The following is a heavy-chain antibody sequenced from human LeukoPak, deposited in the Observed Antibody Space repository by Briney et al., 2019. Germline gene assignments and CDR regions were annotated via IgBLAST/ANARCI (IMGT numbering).Heavy chain of an antibody. CDR3: AKFGIRPIDVDY. V-gene: IGHV3-23*01. D-gene: IGHD3-10*01. Sequence: PGGSLRLSCAASGFTFSSYAMSWVRQAPGKGLEWVSAISGSGGSTYYADSVKGRFTISRDNSKNTLYLQMNSLRAEDTVVYYCAKFGIRPIDVDYWGQGTLVTVSS. CDR1: GFTFSSYA. J-gene: IGHJ4*02. CDR2: ISGSGGST.